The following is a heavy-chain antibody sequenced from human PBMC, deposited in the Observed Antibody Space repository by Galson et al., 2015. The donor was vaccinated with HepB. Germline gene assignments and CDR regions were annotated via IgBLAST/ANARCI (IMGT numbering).Heavy chain of an antibody. D-gene: IGHD2-15*01. CDR3: TTKGGAFGGPDVEHDSFDI. Sequence: SLRLSCAASGFTFSNAWMNWVRQAPGKGLEWVGRIKSKPDGETTDYAAPVEGRFTISRDDSKSTLYLQVNSLKTEDTAVYYCTTKGGAFGGPDVEHDSFDIWGQGTMVTVSS. J-gene: IGHJ3*02. CDR2: IKSKPDGETT. CDR1: GFTFSNAW. V-gene: IGHV3-15*01.